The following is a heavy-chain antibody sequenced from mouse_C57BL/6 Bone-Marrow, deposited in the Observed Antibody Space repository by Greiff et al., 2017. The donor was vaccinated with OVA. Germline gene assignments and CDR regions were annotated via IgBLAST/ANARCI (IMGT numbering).Heavy chain of an antibody. CDR1: GFNIKDDY. CDR2: IDPENGDT. Sequence: VQLQQSGAELVRPGASVKLSCTASGFNIKDDYMHWVKQRPEQGLEWIGWIDPENGDTEYASKFQGKATITADTSSNTAKLQLSSLTSEDTAVYYCTPYYGSSYGYAMDYWGQGTSVTVSS. D-gene: IGHD1-1*01. CDR3: TPYYGSSYGYAMDY. V-gene: IGHV14-4*01. J-gene: IGHJ4*01.